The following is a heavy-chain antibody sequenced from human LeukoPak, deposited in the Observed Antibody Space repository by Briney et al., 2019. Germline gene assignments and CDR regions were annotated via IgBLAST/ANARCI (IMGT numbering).Heavy chain of an antibody. Sequence: PSETLSLTCTVSGGSISGYFWSWIRQPPGKGLEWIGYIYYSGSTNYNPSLKSRVTMSLDTSRNQFSLKLSSVTAADTAVYYCAREYHYYDTRGYYYFDYWGQGTLVTVSS. J-gene: IGHJ4*02. CDR1: GGSISGYF. CDR2: IYYSGST. V-gene: IGHV4-59*01. D-gene: IGHD3-22*01. CDR3: AREYHYYDTRGYYYFDY.